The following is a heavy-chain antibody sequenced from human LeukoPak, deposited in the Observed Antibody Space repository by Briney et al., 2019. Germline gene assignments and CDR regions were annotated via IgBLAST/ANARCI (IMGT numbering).Heavy chain of an antibody. V-gene: IGHV3-33*01. Sequence: GGSLRLSCAASGFTFSSCGMHWVRQAPGKGLEWVAVIWYDGSNKYYADSVKGRFTISRDNSKNTLYLQMNSLRAEDTALYYCTRDSSYGSGGYWWFDPWGQGTLVTVSS. CDR3: TRDSSYGSGGYWWFDP. CDR1: GFTFSSCG. D-gene: IGHD3-10*01. CDR2: IWYDGSNK. J-gene: IGHJ5*02.